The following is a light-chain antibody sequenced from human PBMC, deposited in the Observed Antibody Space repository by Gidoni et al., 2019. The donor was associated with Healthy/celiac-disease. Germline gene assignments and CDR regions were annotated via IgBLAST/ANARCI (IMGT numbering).Light chain of an antibody. V-gene: IGKV3-15*01. CDR2: GAS. CDR1: QSGSSN. Sequence: IVIPPSPPTLSVSPGERSTLSCRASQSGSSNLPWYQQKPGQAPRLLISGASPRATGIPARFSGSGSGTEFTLTISSRQSEDFAVYYCQKYKNWPLTFXGXTKVEIK. J-gene: IGKJ4*01. CDR3: QKYKNWPLT.